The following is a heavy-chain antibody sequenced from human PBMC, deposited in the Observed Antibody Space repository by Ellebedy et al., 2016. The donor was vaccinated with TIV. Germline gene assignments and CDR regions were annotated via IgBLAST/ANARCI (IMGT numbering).Heavy chain of an antibody. Sequence: GESLKISCAASGFTFSSYGMHWVRQAPGKGLEWVAVIWYDGSNKYYADSVKGRFTISRDNSKNTLYLQMNSLRAEDTAVYYCARDVTGLAYWGQGTLVTVSS. V-gene: IGHV3-33*08. CDR1: GFTFSSYG. D-gene: IGHD4-11*01. CDR3: ARDVTGLAY. CDR2: IWYDGSNK. J-gene: IGHJ4*02.